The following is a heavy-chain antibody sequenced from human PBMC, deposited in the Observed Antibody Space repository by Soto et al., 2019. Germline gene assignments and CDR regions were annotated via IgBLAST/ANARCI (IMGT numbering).Heavy chain of an antibody. Sequence: SVKVSCKASGGTFSSYAISWVRQAPGQGLEWMGGIIPIFGTANYAQKFQGRVTITADESTSTAYMELSSLRSEDTAVYYCARGGLRLIDAFDIWGQGTMVTGSS. D-gene: IGHD3-22*01. V-gene: IGHV1-69*13. CDR1: GGTFSSYA. J-gene: IGHJ3*02. CDR3: ARGGLRLIDAFDI. CDR2: IIPIFGTA.